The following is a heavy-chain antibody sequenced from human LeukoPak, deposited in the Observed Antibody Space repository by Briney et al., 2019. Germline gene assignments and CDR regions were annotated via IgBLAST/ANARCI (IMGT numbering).Heavy chain of an antibody. J-gene: IGHJ3*02. Sequence: ASVKVSCKASGGTFSNYGISWVRQAPGQGLEWMGGIIPIFGTANYARKFQGRVTITADKSTSTAYMELSSLRSEDTAVYYCARDRGRRWLQSDAFDIWGQGTMVTVSS. CDR3: ARDRGRRWLQSDAFDI. CDR2: IIPIFGTA. V-gene: IGHV1-69*06. CDR1: GGTFSNYG. D-gene: IGHD5-24*01.